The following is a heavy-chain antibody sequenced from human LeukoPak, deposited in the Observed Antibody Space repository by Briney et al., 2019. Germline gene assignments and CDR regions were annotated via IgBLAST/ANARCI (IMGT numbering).Heavy chain of an antibody. V-gene: IGHV4-31*03. Sequence: SQTLSLTCSVSGGSISSGGYYWNWIRQSPGRGLEWIGYIYSTGSTSYNPSLKSRVMLSVDTSQNHFSLRLSSVTAADTAVYYCARDSQRYDYVWGTYFGSWFDPWGQGTLVTVSS. CDR2: IYSTGST. J-gene: IGHJ5*02. D-gene: IGHD3-16*01. CDR3: ARDSQRYDYVWGTYFGSWFDP. CDR1: GGSISSGGYY.